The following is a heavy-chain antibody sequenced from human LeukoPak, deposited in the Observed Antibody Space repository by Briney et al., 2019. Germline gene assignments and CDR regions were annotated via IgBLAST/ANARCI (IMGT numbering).Heavy chain of an antibody. CDR1: GFTFSSYA. J-gene: IGHJ4*02. Sequence: GGSLRLSCAASGFTFSSYAMHWVRQAPGKGLEWVAVISYDGSNKYYADSVKGRFTISRDNSKNTLYLQMNSLRAEDTAVYYCAKEGCSSTSCYYFDYWGQGTLVTVSS. CDR2: ISYDGSNK. V-gene: IGHV3-30-3*01. CDR3: AKEGCSSTSCYYFDY. D-gene: IGHD2-2*01.